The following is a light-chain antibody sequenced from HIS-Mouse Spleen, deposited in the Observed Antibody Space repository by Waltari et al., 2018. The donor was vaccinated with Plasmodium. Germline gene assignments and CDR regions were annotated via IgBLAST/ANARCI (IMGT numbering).Light chain of an antibody. CDR2: GAS. J-gene: IGKJ4*01. CDR3: QQYGSSPQIT. CDR1: QSVSSSY. V-gene: IGKV3-20*01. Sequence: EIVLTQSPGTLSLSPGERATLSCRASQSVSSSYLAWYLQKPGQAPRLLIYGASSRATGIPDSFSGSGSVTYFTLTISRLEPEDFAVYYCQQYGSSPQITFGGGTKVEIK.